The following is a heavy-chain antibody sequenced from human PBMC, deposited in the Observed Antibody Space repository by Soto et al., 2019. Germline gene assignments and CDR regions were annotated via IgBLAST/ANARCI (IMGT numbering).Heavy chain of an antibody. D-gene: IGHD2-15*01. CDR2: IDWDDVK. Sequence: SGPTLVNPTQTLTLTCTFSGFSLSTSGMCVSWIRQPPGKALEWLALIDWDDVKYYTTSLKTRLTISKDTSKNQVVLTMTNMDPVDTATYYCARGIPGYCGGATCYSGWFDPWGQGTLVTVSS. J-gene: IGHJ5*02. CDR1: GFSLSTSGMC. CDR3: ARGIPGYCGGATCYSGWFDP. V-gene: IGHV2-70*01.